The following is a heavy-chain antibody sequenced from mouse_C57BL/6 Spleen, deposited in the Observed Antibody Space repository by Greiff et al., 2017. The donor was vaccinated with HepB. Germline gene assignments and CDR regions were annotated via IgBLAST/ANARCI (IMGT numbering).Heavy chain of an antibody. V-gene: IGHV1-64*01. J-gene: IGHJ3*01. CDR2: IHPNSGST. Sequence: QVQLQQPGAELVKPGASVKLSCKASGYTFTSYWMHWVKQRPGQGLEWIGMIHPNSGSTNYNEKFKSKATLTVDKSSSTAYMQLSSLTSEDSAVYYCARDGYYSNPLAYWGQGTLVTVSA. D-gene: IGHD2-5*01. CDR1: GYTFTSYW. CDR3: ARDGYYSNPLAY.